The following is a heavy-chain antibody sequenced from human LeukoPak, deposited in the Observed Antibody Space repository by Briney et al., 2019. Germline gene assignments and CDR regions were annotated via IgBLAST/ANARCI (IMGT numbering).Heavy chain of an antibody. CDR2: INHSGST. CDR1: GGSFSGYY. V-gene: IGHV4-34*01. Sequence: SETLSLTCAVYGGSFSGYYWSWIRQPPGKGLEWIGEINHSGSTNYNPSLKSRVTISVDTSKNQFSLKLSSVTAADTAVYYCARARIAGYMDVRGKGTTVTVSS. D-gene: IGHD6-13*01. J-gene: IGHJ6*03. CDR3: ARARIAGYMDV.